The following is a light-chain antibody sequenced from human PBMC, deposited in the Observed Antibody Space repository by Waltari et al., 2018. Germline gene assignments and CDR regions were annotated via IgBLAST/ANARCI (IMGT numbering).Light chain of an antibody. CDR3: CSYVGLGTYV. J-gene: IGLJ1*01. Sequence: QSGLAQPASASGSPGQSITITCTGTSSAVGNYNLVSWYQQRPGKAPTLLIYEVTKRATGTSDRFSASKSGNTASLSISGLQAQEDEADYYCCSYVGLGTYVFGTGTKVTV. CDR1: SSAVGNYNL. CDR2: EVT. V-gene: IGLV2-23*02.